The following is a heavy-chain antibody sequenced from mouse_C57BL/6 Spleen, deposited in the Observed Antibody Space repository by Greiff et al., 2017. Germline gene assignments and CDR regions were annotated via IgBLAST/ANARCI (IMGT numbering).Heavy chain of an antibody. CDR1: GFSLTSYG. CDR2: IWSDGST. Sequence: VQLVESGPGLVAPSQSLSITCTVSGFSLTSYGVHWVRQPPGKGLEWLVVIWSDGSTTYNSALKSRMSISKDNTKSQVFLNMNSLQTEDTAMYYCARHEAGVFAYWGQGTLVTVSA. V-gene: IGHV2-6-1*01. J-gene: IGHJ3*01. CDR3: ARHEAGVFAY.